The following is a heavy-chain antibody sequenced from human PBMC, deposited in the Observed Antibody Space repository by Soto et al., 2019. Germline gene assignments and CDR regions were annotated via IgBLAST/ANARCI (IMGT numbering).Heavy chain of an antibody. Sequence: GSLRLSCGASGFALSSYDMSWVRLAPGKGLEWVSVIGSSGGGTYYADSVKGRFTISRDNSKLYLQMSRLRAEDTALYMCVRHAKLTSVTANVGYYYGLDIWGQGTTVXVS. CDR3: VRHAKLTSVTANVGYYYGLDI. V-gene: IGHV3-23*01. D-gene: IGHD4-4*01. CDR1: GFALSSYD. CDR2: IGSSGGGT. J-gene: IGHJ6*02.